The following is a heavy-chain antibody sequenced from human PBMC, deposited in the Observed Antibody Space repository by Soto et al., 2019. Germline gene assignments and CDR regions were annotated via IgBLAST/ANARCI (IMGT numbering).Heavy chain of an antibody. V-gene: IGHV3-30-3*01. CDR1: GFTFSDYT. D-gene: IGHD5-12*01. J-gene: IGHJ4*02. CDR3: ARDYGDGYYYFDL. Sequence: QVQLVESGGGVVQPGRSLRLSCAASGFTFSDYTIHWVRQAPGKELEWVALMSSDGGNTHYTDSVKGRFTISRDNSKNTLYLQMDSLRPEDTTVYYCARDYGDGYYYFDLWGQGTLVTVSS. CDR2: MSSDGGNT.